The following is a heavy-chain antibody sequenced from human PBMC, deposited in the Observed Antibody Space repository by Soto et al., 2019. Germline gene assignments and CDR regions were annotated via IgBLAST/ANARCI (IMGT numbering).Heavy chain of an antibody. D-gene: IGHD2-2*02. V-gene: IGHV1-18*04. CDR3: ARGPYCSSTSCYKDYYHYGMDV. CDR1: GYPFTSYG. CDR2: LSAYNGNT. J-gene: IGHJ6*02. Sequence: ASVKVSCQASGYPFTSYGISWVRQAPGQGLEWMGWLSAYNGNTNYAQKLQGRVTMTTDTSTSTAYMELRSLRSDDTAVYYCARGPYCSSTSCYKDYYHYGMDVWGQGTTVTV.